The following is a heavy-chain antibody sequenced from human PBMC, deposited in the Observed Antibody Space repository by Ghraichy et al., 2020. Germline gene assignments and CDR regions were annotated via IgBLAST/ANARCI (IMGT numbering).Heavy chain of an antibody. Sequence: ASVKVSCKASGYTFTSYYMHWVRQAPGQGLEWMGIINPSGGSTSYAQKFQGRVTMTRDTSTSTVYMELSSLRSEDTAVYYCARGRSGEQWLAKYIFDYWGQGTLVTVSS. CDR3: ARGRSGEQWLAKYIFDY. V-gene: IGHV1-46*01. D-gene: IGHD6-19*01. CDR2: INPSGGST. CDR1: GYTFTSYY. J-gene: IGHJ4*02.